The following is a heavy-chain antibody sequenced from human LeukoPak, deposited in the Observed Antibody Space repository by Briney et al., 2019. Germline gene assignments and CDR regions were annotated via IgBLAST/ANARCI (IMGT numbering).Heavy chain of an antibody. CDR1: GASISSYY. Sequence: SETLSLTCSVSGASISSYYWSWIRQPPGKGLEWIGSIYSSGSTNYNPSLKSRVTISVDTSKNQFPLKLSSVTAADTAVYYCARQGGYNYGTYYFDYWGQGTLVTVSS. CDR3: ARQGGYNYGTYYFDY. J-gene: IGHJ4*02. CDR2: IYSSGST. D-gene: IGHD5-24*01. V-gene: IGHV4-59*08.